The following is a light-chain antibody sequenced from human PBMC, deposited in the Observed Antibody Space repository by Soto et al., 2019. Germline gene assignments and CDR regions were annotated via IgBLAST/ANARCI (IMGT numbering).Light chain of an antibody. J-gene: IGLJ1*01. Sequence: QSALTQPASVSGSPGQSITISCTGTSSDIGNYDFVSWYQHHPGKAPKVIIYEVSNRPSGVSNRFAGSKSGNTASLTISGLQAEDEADYYCSSYRYSSVTPFVFGSGTKVTVL. V-gene: IGLV2-14*01. CDR2: EVS. CDR1: SSDIGNYDF. CDR3: SSYRYSSVTPFV.